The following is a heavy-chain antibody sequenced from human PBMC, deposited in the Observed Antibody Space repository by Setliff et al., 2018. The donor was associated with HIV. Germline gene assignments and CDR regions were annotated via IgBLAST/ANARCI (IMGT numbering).Heavy chain of an antibody. Sequence: VASVKVSCKASGYTFIAYGISWVRRAPGQGLEWMGGIIPIFGTANYAQTFQGRVSITTDESTGTTYMELSSLRSDDTAVYYCARGQVVGYTYSGIELWGQGTLVTVSS. V-gene: IGHV1-69*05. CDR1: GYTFIAYG. J-gene: IGHJ4*02. CDR2: IIPIFGTA. CDR3: ARGQVVGYTYSGIEL. D-gene: IGHD5-18*01.